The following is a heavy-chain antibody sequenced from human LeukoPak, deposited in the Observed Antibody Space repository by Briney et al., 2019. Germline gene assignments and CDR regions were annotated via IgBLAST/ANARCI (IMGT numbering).Heavy chain of an antibody. J-gene: IGHJ6*03. CDR1: GGSISSYY. Sequence: SETLSLTCTVSGGSISSYYWSWIRQPPGKGLEWIGYIYYSGSTNYNPSLKSRVTISVDTSKNQFSLKLSSVTAADTAVYYCARTTEGYCSSTRCYGFDYYYYMDVWGKGTTVTISS. D-gene: IGHD2-2*01. CDR2: IYYSGST. CDR3: ARTTEGYCSSTRCYGFDYYYYMDV. V-gene: IGHV4-59*01.